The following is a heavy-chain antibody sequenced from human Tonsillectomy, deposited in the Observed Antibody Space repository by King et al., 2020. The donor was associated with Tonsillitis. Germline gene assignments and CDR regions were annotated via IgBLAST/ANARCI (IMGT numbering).Heavy chain of an antibody. CDR2: IYPGDSDI. D-gene: IGHD3-9*01. Sequence: AQLVQSGTEVKKPGESLKISCKGTGYSFSGSWIGWVRQMPGKGLEWMGIIYPGDSDIRYGPSFQGQVTISADKSVSTAYLQWSSLKASDTAMYYCARHSESSPFELWGQGTRVTVSS. V-gene: IGHV5-51*01. CDR3: ARHSESSPFEL. J-gene: IGHJ4*02. CDR1: GYSFSGSW.